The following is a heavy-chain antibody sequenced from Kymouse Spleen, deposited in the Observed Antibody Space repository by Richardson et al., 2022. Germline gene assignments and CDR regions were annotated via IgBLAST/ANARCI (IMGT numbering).Heavy chain of an antibody. D-gene: IGHD6-13*01. Sequence: QVQLVESGGGVVQPGRSLRLSCAASGFTFSSYGMHWVRQAPGKGLEWVAVIWYDGSNKYYADSVKGRFTISRDNSKNTLYLQMNSLRAEDTAVYYCASYSSSWDVFDYWGQGTLVTVSS. CDR3: ASYSSSWDVFDY. V-gene: IGHV3-33*01. CDR1: GFTFSSYG. CDR2: IWYDGSNK. J-gene: IGHJ4*02.